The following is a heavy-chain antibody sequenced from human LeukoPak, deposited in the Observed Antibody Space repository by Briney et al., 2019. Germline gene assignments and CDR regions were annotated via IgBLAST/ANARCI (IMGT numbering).Heavy chain of an antibody. V-gene: IGHV3-23*01. CDR3: ARVEDYYGSGSY. CDR2: ICGSGGCT. D-gene: IGHD3-10*01. Sequence: PGGSLRLSCAASGFTFNTYAIYWVRQAPGKGLEWVSGICGSGGCTCYADSVKGRFTISTDSAKHSLYLQMNGLRAEDTAVYYCARVEDYYGSGSYWGQGTLVTVSS. J-gene: IGHJ4*02. CDR1: GFTFNTYA.